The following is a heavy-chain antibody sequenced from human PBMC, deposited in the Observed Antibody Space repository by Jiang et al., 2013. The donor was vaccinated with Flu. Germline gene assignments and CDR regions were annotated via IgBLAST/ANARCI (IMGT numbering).Heavy chain of an antibody. D-gene: IGHD1-14*01. Sequence: MGIIYPGDSDTRYSPSFQGQVTISADKSISTAYLQWSSLKASDTAMYYCARSNGGMSSNWFDPWGQGTLVTVSS. CDR3: ARSNGGMSSNWFDP. CDR2: IYPGDSDT. V-gene: IGHV5-51*01. J-gene: IGHJ5*02.